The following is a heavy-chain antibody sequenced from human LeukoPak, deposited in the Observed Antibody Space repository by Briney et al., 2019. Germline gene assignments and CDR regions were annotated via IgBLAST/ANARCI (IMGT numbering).Heavy chain of an antibody. V-gene: IGHV1-2*02. CDR2: INPNSGGT. D-gene: IGHD2-2*01. Sequence: ASVKVSCKASGYTFTGYYMHWVRQAPGQGLEWMGWINPNSGGTNYAQKFQGRVTMTRDTSISTAYMELSRLRSDDTAVYYCARVLSSTSIIYYYYYYMDVWGKGTTVTISS. CDR3: ARVLSSTSIIYYYYYYMDV. CDR1: GYTFTGYY. J-gene: IGHJ6*03.